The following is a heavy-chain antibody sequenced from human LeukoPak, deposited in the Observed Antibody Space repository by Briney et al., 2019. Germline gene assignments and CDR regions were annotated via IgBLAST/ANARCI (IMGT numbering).Heavy chain of an antibody. Sequence: SSETLSLTCTVSGGSISSSSYYCGWVRQPPGKGLEWIGNIYYSGTTYYNPSLKSRVTISVDTSKNQFSLKLSSVTAADTAVYYCARGAMIVDDAFDIWGQGTMVTVSS. CDR3: ARGAMIVDDAFDI. J-gene: IGHJ3*02. CDR2: IYYSGTT. D-gene: IGHD3-22*01. CDR1: GGSISSSSYY. V-gene: IGHV4-39*07.